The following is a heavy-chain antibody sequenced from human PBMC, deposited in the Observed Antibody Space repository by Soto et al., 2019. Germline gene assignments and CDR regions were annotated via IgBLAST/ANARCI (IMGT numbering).Heavy chain of an antibody. CDR3: ARLPFGDNLDY. J-gene: IGHJ4*02. CDR2: IYYSGST. D-gene: IGHD2-21*01. V-gene: IGHV4-39*01. Sequence: QLQLQESGPGLVKPSETLSLTCTVSGGSISSSSYYWGWIRQPPGKGLEWIGSIYYSGSTYYNPSLKSRVTISVDTSKNQFSLKLSSVTAADTAVYYCARLPFGDNLDYWGQGTLVTVSS. CDR1: GGSISSSSYY.